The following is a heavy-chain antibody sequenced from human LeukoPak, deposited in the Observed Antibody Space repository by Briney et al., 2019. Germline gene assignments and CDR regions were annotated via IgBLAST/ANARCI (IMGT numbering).Heavy chain of an antibody. CDR1: GGSISSSSYY. CDR2: GGNSGGT. J-gene: IGHJ4*02. D-gene: IGHD5-18*01. CDR3: ARTRGYSYGYWDY. Sequence: SETLSLTCTVSGGSISSSSYYWSWIRQPPGKGLEWIGEGGNSGGTKFNPSLKSRVTISVDTSKNQFSLKLSSVTAADTAVYYCARTRGYSYGYWDYWGQGTLVTVSS. V-gene: IGHV4-39*07.